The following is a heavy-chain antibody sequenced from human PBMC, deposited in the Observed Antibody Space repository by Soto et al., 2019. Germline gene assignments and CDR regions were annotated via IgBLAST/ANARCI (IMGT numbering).Heavy chain of an antibody. CDR3: VKARRGSTTSCSRCYGLDV. Sequence: QVQLVESGGGVVQPGRSLRLSCAASGFTFSTYGMHWVRQPPGQGLEWVAALSHDENNKYYADSVKGRFTISRDNSKNTLYLEMFSLRVEDTAVYSCVKARRGSTTSCSRCYGLDVWGQGTTVTVSS. CDR2: LSHDENNK. D-gene: IGHD2-2*01. V-gene: IGHV3-30*18. CDR1: GFTFSTYG. J-gene: IGHJ6*02.